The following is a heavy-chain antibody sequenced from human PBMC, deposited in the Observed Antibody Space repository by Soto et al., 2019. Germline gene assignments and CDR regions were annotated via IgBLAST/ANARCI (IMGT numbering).Heavy chain of an antibody. V-gene: IGHV3-23*01. CDR3: VRTIVGATKGGWFDP. CDR2: FSGRDATT. J-gene: IGHJ5*02. Sequence: EVQLSESGGRLVQPGGSLRLSCTASGFTFSSYTMSWVRQAPGKGLEWVSSFSGRDATTYYADSVKGRFTISRDNSKNTLYLQMNSLRAEDTALYFCVRTIVGATKGGWFDPWGQGALVTVSS. CDR1: GFTFSSYT. D-gene: IGHD1-26*01.